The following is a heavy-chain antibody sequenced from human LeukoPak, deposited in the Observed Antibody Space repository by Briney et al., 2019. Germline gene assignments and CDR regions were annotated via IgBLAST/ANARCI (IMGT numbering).Heavy chain of an antibody. Sequence: PGGSLRLSRAASGFTFSSYEMNWVRQAPGKGLEWVSYISSSGSTIYYADSVKGRFTISRDNAKNSLYLQMNSLRAEDTAVYYCARDFDFKALVPWGQGTLVTVSS. J-gene: IGHJ5*02. D-gene: IGHD5-18*01. CDR1: GFTFSSYE. CDR2: ISSSGSTI. V-gene: IGHV3-48*03. CDR3: ARDFDFKALVP.